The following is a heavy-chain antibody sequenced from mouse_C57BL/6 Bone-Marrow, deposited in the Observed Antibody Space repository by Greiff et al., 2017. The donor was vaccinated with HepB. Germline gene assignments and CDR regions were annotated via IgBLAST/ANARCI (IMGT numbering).Heavy chain of an antibody. CDR1: GYSITSGYY. CDR3: AREGARYFDV. CDR2: ISYDGSN. V-gene: IGHV3-6*01. J-gene: IGHJ1*03. Sequence: EVKLVESGPGLVKPSQSLSLTCSVTGYSITSGYYWNWIRQFPGNKLEWMGYISYDGSNNYNPSLKNRISITRDTSKNQFFLKLNSVTTEDTATYYCAREGARYFDVWGTGTTVTVSS. D-gene: IGHD3-1*01.